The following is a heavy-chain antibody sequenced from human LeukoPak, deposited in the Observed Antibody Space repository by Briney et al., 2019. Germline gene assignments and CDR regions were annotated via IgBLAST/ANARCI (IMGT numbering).Heavy chain of an antibody. J-gene: IGHJ4*02. CDR2: IYSGGST. D-gene: IGHD1-7*01. CDR1: GFTVSSNY. CDR3: AKGEPGTTSPLDY. V-gene: IGHV3-53*05. Sequence: GSLRLSCAASGFTVSSNYMSWVRQAPGKGLEWVSVIYSGGSTYYADSVKGRFTISRDNSKNTLYLQMNSLRAEDTAVYYCAKGEPGTTSPLDYWGQGTLVTVSS.